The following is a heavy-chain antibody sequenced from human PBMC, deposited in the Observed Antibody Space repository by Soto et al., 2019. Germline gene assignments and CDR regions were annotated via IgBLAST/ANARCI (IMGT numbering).Heavy chain of an antibody. CDR2: ISYDGSNK. V-gene: IGHV3-30*18. J-gene: IGHJ4*02. CDR3: AKGSSGWSR. Sequence: QVQLVESGVGVVQPGRSLRLSCAASGFTFSSYGMHWVRQAPGKGLEWVAVISYDGSNKYYADSVKGRFTISRDNSKNTLYLQMNSLRAEDTAVYYCAKGSSGWSRWGQGTLVTVSS. D-gene: IGHD6-19*01. CDR1: GFTFSSYG.